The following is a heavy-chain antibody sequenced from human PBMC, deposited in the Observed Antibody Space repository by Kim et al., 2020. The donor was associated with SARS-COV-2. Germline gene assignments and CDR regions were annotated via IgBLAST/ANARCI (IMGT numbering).Heavy chain of an antibody. V-gene: IGHV1-69*01. Sequence: KFQGRVTITADESTSTAYMELSSLRSEDTAVYYCARPRGYSGYDSGPFDPWGQGTPVTVSS. CDR3: ARPRGYSGYDSGPFDP. J-gene: IGHJ5*02. D-gene: IGHD5-12*01.